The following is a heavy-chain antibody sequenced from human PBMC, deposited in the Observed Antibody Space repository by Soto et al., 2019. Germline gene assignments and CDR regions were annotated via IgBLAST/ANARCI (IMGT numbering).Heavy chain of an antibody. J-gene: IGHJ6*02. CDR3: SRVPAPSLWYGMDV. V-gene: IGHV4-30-4*01. CDR2: IYLSGTT. CDR1: GVSISSGDYY. D-gene: IGHD2-15*01. Sequence: QVQLQESGPGLVKPSQTLSLTCTVSGVSISSGDYYWSWIRQPPGKGLEWIGYIYLSGTTYYNPSLRSRVMTSIETSKNPFSLRLRSVTAADTAVYYCSRVPAPSLWYGMDVWGQGTTVTVSS.